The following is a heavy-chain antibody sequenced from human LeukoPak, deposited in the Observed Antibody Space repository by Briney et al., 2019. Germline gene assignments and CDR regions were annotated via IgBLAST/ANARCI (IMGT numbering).Heavy chain of an antibody. J-gene: IGHJ4*02. V-gene: IGHV1-69*01. CDR3: AREHYDSSGYYLGLFDY. D-gene: IGHD3-22*01. CDR2: IIPIFGTA. CDR1: GGTFSSYA. Sequence: GASVKVSCKASGGTFSSYAVSWVRQAPGQGLEWMGGIIPIFGTANYAQKFQGRVTITADESTSTAYMELSSLRSEDTAVYYCAREHYDSSGYYLGLFDYWGQGTLVAASS.